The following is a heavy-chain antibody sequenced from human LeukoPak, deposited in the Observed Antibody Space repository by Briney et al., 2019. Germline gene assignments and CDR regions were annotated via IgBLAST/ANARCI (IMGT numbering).Heavy chain of an antibody. CDR3: ARSGYSYGMGGYYYYYYYMDV. CDR2: IYYSGST. V-gene: IGHV4-59*01. J-gene: IGHJ6*03. D-gene: IGHD5-18*01. CDR1: GGSISSYY. Sequence: SETLSLTCTVSGGSISSYYWSWIRQPPGKGLEWIGYIYYSGSTNYNPSLKSRVTISVDTSTKQFSLKLSSVTAADTAVYYCARSGYSYGMGGYYYYYYYMDVWGKGTTVTVSS.